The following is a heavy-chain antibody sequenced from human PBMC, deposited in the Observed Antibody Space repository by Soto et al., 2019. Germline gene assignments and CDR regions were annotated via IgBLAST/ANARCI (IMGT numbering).Heavy chain of an antibody. D-gene: IGHD6-19*01. CDR2: ISYDGSNK. J-gene: IGHJ6*03. CDR1: GFTFSSYG. CDR3: AKSSGWDFYYYYMDV. Sequence: PGGSLRLSCAASGFTFSSYGMHWVRQAPGKGLEWVAVISYDGSNKYYADSVKGRFTISRDNSKNTLYLQMNSLRAEDTAVYYCAKSSGWDFYYYYMDVWGKGTTVTVSS. V-gene: IGHV3-30*18.